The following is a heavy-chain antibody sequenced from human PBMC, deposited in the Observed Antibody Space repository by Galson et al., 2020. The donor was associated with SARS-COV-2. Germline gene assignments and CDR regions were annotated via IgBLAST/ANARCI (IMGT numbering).Heavy chain of an antibody. CDR1: GFTFIIYA. CDR3: ARDSGDKSVDY. D-gene: IGHD3-9*01. CDR2: ILYDGSNK. Sequence: GRSLRLSCPPSGFTFIIYAIHWVRQAPGKWLEWVAFILYDGSNKYYADSVKGRFTISRDNSKNTLYLEMNSLRAADTAVFYCARDSGDKSVDYWGQGTLVAVSS. J-gene: IGHJ4*02. V-gene: IGHV3-30*01.